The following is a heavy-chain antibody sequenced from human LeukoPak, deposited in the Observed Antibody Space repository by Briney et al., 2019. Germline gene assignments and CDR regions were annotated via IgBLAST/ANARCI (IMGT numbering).Heavy chain of an antibody. Sequence: TSETLSLTCTVPGDSISSYYWSWIRQPPGKGLEWIGYIDYSGNTNYNPSLKSRVTIPVDTSKKQLSLSLSSVTAADTAVYYCATYFYGEYGSYYFDYWGQGTLVTVSS. V-gene: IGHV4-59*08. CDR1: GDSISSYY. J-gene: IGHJ4*02. D-gene: IGHD4-17*01. CDR2: IDYSGNT. CDR3: ATYFYGEYGSYYFDY.